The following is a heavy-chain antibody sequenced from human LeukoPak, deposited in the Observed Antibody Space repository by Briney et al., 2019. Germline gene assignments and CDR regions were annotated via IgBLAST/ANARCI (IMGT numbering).Heavy chain of an antibody. J-gene: IGHJ4*02. CDR2: IYSGGNT. CDR1: GFTVSSNC. D-gene: IGHD3-10*01. CDR3: TRHYYYGSGSYNFDY. Sequence: TGGSLRLSCAASGFTVSSNCMSWVRQAPGKGLEWVTVIYSGGNTYYADSVKGRFTISRDNSKNTLYLQMNSLRAEDTAVYYCTRHYYYGSGSYNFDYWGQGTLVTVSS. V-gene: IGHV3-53*01.